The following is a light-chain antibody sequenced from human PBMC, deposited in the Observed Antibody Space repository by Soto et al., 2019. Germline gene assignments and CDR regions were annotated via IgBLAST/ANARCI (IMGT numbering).Light chain of an antibody. Sequence: IQMTQSPSSLSASVGDRVTITCQASQDISNYLNWYQQKPGKAPKLLIYDASNLEAGVPSRFSGSGSGTDFTFTISSLQPEDIGTYFCQQYDNLPRHTFGQGTKLEIK. J-gene: IGKJ2*01. CDR1: QDISNY. CDR2: DAS. V-gene: IGKV1-33*01. CDR3: QQYDNLPRHT.